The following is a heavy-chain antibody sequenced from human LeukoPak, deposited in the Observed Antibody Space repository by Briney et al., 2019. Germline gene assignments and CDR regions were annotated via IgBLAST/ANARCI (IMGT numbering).Heavy chain of an antibody. Sequence: ASVKVSCKASGYTFTSYAMNWVRQAPGQGLEWMGWINTNTGNPTYAQGFTGRFVFSLDTSVSTAYLQISSLKAEDTAVYYCAREGGYSGYDDPYYFDYWGQGTLVTVSS. V-gene: IGHV7-4-1*02. CDR1: GYTFTSYA. CDR3: AREGGYSGYDDPYYFDY. D-gene: IGHD5-12*01. CDR2: INTNTGNP. J-gene: IGHJ4*02.